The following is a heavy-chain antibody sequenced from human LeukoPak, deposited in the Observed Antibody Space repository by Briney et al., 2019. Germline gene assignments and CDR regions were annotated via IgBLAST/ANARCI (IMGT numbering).Heavy chain of an antibody. CDR2: ITPNFGTT. CDR3: TRVVVSGGYYSDY. J-gene: IGHJ4*02. V-gene: IGHV1-69*05. Sequence: SVKVSCKSFGGTFYSYGINWVRQAPGQGLEWMGRITPNFGTTNYAQTLQGRVTITTDESMTTAYMELSGLKSGDTHVYYCTRVVVSGGYYSDYWGQGTPVTVSS. D-gene: IGHD2-15*01. CDR1: GGTFYSYG.